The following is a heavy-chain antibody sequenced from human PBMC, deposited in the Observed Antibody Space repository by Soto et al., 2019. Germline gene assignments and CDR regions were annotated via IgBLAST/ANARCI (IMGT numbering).Heavy chain of an antibody. D-gene: IGHD3-16*01. CDR2: IKQDGSEK. J-gene: IGHJ6*03. CDR3: AREIKRYYYYMDV. V-gene: IGHV3-7*01. Sequence: PGGSLRLSCAASGFTFSSYRMSWVRQAPGKGLEWVANIKQDGSEKYYVDSVKGRFTISRDNAKISLYLQMNSLRAEDTAVYYCAREIKRYYYYMDVWGKGTTVTVSS. CDR1: GFTFSSYR.